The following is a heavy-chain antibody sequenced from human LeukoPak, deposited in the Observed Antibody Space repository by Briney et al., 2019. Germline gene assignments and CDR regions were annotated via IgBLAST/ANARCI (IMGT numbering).Heavy chain of an antibody. D-gene: IGHD3-10*01. V-gene: IGHV1-69*04. Sequence: SVKVSCKASGGTFSSYAISWVRQAPGQGLECMGRIIPILDIATYAQKFKGRVTITADKSTSTAYLELSSLSSEDPAVYYRARDQGVTDPPPYGLDVWGQGTTVTVSS. CDR2: IIPILDIA. CDR3: ARDQGVTDPPPYGLDV. J-gene: IGHJ6*02. CDR1: GGTFSSYA.